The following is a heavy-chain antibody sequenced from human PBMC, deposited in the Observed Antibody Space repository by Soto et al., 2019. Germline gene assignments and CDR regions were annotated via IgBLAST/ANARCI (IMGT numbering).Heavy chain of an antibody. CDR2: ISWDGGST. J-gene: IGHJ5*02. Sequence: EVQLVESGGVVVQPGGSLRLSCAASGFTFDDYTMHWVRQAPGKGLEWVSLISWDGGSTYYADSVKGRFTISRDNSKNSLYLQMNSLRTEDTALYYCAKDARQWELRNWFDPWGQGTLVTVSS. CDR3: AKDARQWELRNWFDP. CDR1: GFTFDDYT. V-gene: IGHV3-43*01. D-gene: IGHD1-26*01.